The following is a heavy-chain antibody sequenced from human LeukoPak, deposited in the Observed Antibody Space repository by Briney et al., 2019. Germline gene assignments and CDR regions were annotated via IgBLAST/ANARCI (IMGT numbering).Heavy chain of an antibody. CDR1: GCSISSYY. J-gene: IGHJ3*02. D-gene: IGHD5-18*01. CDR3: AKGNRGYSYGPQANAFDI. CDR2: IYYNGST. Sequence: SETLSLTCTVSGCSISSYYWSWIRQPPGKGLEWIGYIYYNGSTNYNPSLKSRVTISVDTSKNQFSLKLSSVTAADTAVYYCAKGNRGYSYGPQANAFDIWGQGTMVTVSS. V-gene: IGHV4-59*01.